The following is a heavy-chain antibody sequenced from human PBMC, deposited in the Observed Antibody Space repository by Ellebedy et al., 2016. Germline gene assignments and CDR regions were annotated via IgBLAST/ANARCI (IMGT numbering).Heavy chain of an antibody. CDR2: IKPDGSEK. V-gene: IGHV3-7*01. J-gene: IGHJ1*01. Sequence: GGSLRLXCAASGFSFSSYWMTWVRQAPGKGLEWVANIKPDGSEKYYVDSVKGRFIISRDNAKNSLHLQVSSLRAEDTAVYYCVRESAVGPWAEYFQHWGQGTLLIVSS. CDR1: GFSFSSYW. D-gene: IGHD6-13*01. CDR3: VRESAVGPWAEYFQH.